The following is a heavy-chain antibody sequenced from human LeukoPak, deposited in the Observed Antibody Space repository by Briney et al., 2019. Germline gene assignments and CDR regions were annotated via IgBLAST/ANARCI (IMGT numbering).Heavy chain of an antibody. Sequence: PGGSLRLSCSASGFIFSSYALHWVRQAPGKGLGYVSAISSNGGTPYYADSVKGRFTISRDNSKNTLYLQMSSLRAEDTAVYYCVKGVRVYYYYGMDVWGQGTTVTVSS. V-gene: IGHV3-64D*06. CDR2: ISSNGGTP. D-gene: IGHD2-2*01. CDR1: GFIFSSYA. J-gene: IGHJ6*02. CDR3: VKGVRVYYYYGMDV.